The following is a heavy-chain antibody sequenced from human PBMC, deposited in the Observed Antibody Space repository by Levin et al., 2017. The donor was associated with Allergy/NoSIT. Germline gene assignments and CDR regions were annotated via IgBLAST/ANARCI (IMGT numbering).Heavy chain of an antibody. J-gene: IGHJ4*02. D-gene: IGHD2-21*02. V-gene: IGHV4-34*01. CDR1: GGSFSGFY. Sequence: SQTLSLTCAVYGGSFSGFYWSWIRQPPGEGLEWIGEINHSGSTNYNPSLKSRVTISVDTSKNQFSLKVSSVTAADTAVYYCAREGAVTAYYFDYWGQGTLVSVSS. CDR2: INHSGST. CDR3: AREGAVTAYYFDY.